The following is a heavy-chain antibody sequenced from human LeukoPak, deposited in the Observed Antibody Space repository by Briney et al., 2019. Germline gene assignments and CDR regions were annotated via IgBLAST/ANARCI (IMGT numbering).Heavy chain of an antibody. J-gene: IGHJ5*02. CDR1: GYTFTGYY. D-gene: IGHD3-9*01. CDR3: ARAGDILSRFDP. Sequence: ASVKVSCKASGYTFTGYYMRWVRQAPGQGLEWMGWISAYNGNTNYAQKLQGRVTMTTDTSTSTAYMELRSLRSDDTAVYYCARAGDILSRFDPWGQGTLVTVSS. V-gene: IGHV1-18*04. CDR2: ISAYNGNT.